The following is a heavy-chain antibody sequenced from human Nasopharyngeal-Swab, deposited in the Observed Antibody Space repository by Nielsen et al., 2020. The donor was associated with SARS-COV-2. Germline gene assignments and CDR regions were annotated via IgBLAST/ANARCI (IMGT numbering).Heavy chain of an antibody. D-gene: IGHD5-12*01. CDR2: ISYDGSNK. CDR3: AKGGRVDIVATGYYYYYYMDV. CDR1: GFTFSSYA. Sequence: GESLKISCAASGFTFSSYAMHWVRQAPGKGLEWVAVISYDGSNKYYADSVKGRFTISRDNSKNTLYLQMNSLRAEDTAVYYCAKGGRVDIVATGYYYYYYMDVWGKGTTVTVSS. V-gene: IGHV3-30-3*01. J-gene: IGHJ6*03.